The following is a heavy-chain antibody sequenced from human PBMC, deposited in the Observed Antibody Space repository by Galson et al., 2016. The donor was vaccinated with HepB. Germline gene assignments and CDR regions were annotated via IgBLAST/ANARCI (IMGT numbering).Heavy chain of an antibody. CDR2: IVPVFGAT. CDR3: AREGCAGDCPKWFDP. Sequence: SVKVSCKASGGTFSTDGLSWVRQAPGQGLEWMGGIVPVFGATNYAQKFQDRVTITADESTNTAYMELSSLRSEDTAIYYCAREGCAGDCPKWFDPWGQGTLVTVSS. J-gene: IGHJ5*01. CDR1: GGTFSTDG. D-gene: IGHD2-21*02. V-gene: IGHV1-69*13.